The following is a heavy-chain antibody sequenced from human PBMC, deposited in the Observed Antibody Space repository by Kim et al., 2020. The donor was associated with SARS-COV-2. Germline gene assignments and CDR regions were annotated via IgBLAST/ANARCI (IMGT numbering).Heavy chain of an antibody. Sequence: GGSLRLSCAASGFTFSSYSMNWVRQAPGKGLEWVSSISSSSSYIYYADSVKGRFTISRDNAKNSLYLQMNSLRAEDTAVYYCARGSPGRVGGSSWSSKTQFLIDYWGQGTLVTVSS. J-gene: IGHJ4*02. CDR2: ISSSSSYI. CDR1: GFTFSSYS. CDR3: ARGSPGRVGGSSWSSKTQFLIDY. V-gene: IGHV3-21*01. D-gene: IGHD6-13*01.